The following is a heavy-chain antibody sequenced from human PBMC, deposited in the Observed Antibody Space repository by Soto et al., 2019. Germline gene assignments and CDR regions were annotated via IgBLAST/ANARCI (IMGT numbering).Heavy chain of an antibody. V-gene: IGHV3-30-3*01. CDR1: GFIFSRFP. Sequence: GGSLRLSCAASGFIFSRFPIHWVRQAPGKGLEWVALVSKDGNEKHYADSVKGRYTISRDNSRNMVYLQLNSLKDEDTAVYYCVTEGAAGYFPNWGQGTLVTVSS. D-gene: IGHD3-22*01. J-gene: IGHJ4*02. CDR3: VTEGAAGYFPN. CDR2: VSKDGNEK.